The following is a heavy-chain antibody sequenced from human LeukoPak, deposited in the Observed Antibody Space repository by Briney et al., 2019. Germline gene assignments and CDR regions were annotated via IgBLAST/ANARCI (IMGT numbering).Heavy chain of an antibody. Sequence: SEPLSLTCAVYGGSFSGYYWSWIRQPPGKGLEWIGEINHSGSTNYNPSLKSRVTISVDTSKNQFSLRLRSVTAADTAVYYCASPVSGSSGWYYNYWGQGTLVTVSS. CDR2: INHSGST. D-gene: IGHD6-19*01. J-gene: IGHJ4*02. CDR1: GGSFSGYY. CDR3: ASPVSGSSGWYYNY. V-gene: IGHV4-34*01.